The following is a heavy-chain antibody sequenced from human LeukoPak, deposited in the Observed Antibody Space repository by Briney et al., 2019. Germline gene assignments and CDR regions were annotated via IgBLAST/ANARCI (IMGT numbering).Heavy chain of an antibody. CDR1: GGTFSSYA. CDR2: IIPIFGTA. D-gene: IGHD2-15*01. V-gene: IGHV1-69*05. Sequence: SVKVSCKASGGTFSSYAISWVRQAPGQGLEWMGRIIPIFGTANYAQKFQGRVTITTDESTSTAYMDLSSLRSEDTAVYYCASHRVAAPPKFDYWGQGTLVTVTS. J-gene: IGHJ4*02. CDR3: ASHRVAAPPKFDY.